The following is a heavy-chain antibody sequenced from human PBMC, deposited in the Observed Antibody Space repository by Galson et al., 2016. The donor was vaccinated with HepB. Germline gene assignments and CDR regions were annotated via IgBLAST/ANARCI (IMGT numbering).Heavy chain of an antibody. D-gene: IGHD2-21*02. CDR3: ARDLTIFCGGDCYDSGDAFDM. Sequence: SLRLSCAASGFTFSSYAMHWVRQAPGKGLEWVAVISYDGSNKYYADGSNKYYAESVRGRFTISRDSSKNTLYLQMNSLRAEDTAGYYCARDLTIFCGGDCYDSGDAFDMWGQGTMVTISS. CDR1: GFTFSSYA. J-gene: IGHJ3*02. V-gene: IGHV3-30-3*01. CDR2: ISYDGSNKYYADGSNK.